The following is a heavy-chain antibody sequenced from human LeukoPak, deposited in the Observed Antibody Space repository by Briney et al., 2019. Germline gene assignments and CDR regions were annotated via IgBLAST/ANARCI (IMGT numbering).Heavy chain of an antibody. CDR1: GFTFSSYS. V-gene: IGHV3-21*01. CDR2: ISSSSSYI. J-gene: IGHJ4*02. CDR3: ARDSTVTRFNYFDY. D-gene: IGHD4-11*01. Sequence: PGGSLRLSCAASGFTFSSYSMNWVRQAPGKGLEWVSSISSSSSYIYYADSVKGRFTVSRDNAKNSLYLQMNSLRAEDTAVYYCARDSTVTRFNYFDYWGREPWSPSPQ.